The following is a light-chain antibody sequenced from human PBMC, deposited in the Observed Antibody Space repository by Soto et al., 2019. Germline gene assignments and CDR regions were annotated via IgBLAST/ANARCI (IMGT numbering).Light chain of an antibody. Sequence: AIQLTQSPSSLSASVGDRVSITCRASQGISSALAWYQHKPGKAPKILIYDASSLQSGVPSRFSSSKSGTECALTISSLQPEDFAAYYCQQLKTYPFTFGQGTRLEIK. V-gene: IGKV1-13*02. CDR2: DAS. J-gene: IGKJ5*01. CDR1: QGISSA. CDR3: QQLKTYPFT.